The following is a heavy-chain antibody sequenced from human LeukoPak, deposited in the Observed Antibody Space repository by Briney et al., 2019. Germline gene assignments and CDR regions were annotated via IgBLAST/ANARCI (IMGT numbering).Heavy chain of an antibody. Sequence: GGSLRLSCAASGFTVSSNYMSWVRQAPGKGLEWVSVIYSGGSTYYADSVKGRFTISRDNSKNPLYPQMNSLRAEDTAVYYCAREGIAAAGTETYFDYWGQGTLVTVSS. CDR2: IYSGGST. CDR3: AREGIAAAGTETYFDY. CDR1: GFTVSSNY. D-gene: IGHD6-13*01. V-gene: IGHV3-53*01. J-gene: IGHJ4*02.